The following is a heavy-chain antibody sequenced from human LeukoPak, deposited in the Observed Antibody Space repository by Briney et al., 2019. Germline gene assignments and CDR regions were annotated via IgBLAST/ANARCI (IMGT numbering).Heavy chain of an antibody. D-gene: IGHD3-10*01. CDR1: GGSISSGGYS. V-gene: IGHV4-30-2*01. J-gene: IGHJ4*02. Sequence: KSSETLSLTCAASGGSISSGGYSWSWIRQPPGKGLEWIGYIYHSGSTYYNPSLKSRVTISVDRSKNQFSLKLSSVTAADTAVYYCARGPGGSGSYLPYYFDYWGQGTLVTVSS. CDR3: ARGPGGSGSYLPYYFDY. CDR2: IYHSGST.